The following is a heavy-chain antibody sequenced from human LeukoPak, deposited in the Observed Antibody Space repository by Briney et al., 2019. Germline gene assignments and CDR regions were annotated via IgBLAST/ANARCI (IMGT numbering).Heavy chain of an antibody. V-gene: IGHV4-59*08. Sequence: SSETLSLTCTVSGVSISSYYWSWIRQPPGKGLEWIGYIYYSGSTNYNPSLKSRVTISVDTSKNQFSLKLSSVTAADTAVYYCARHSSSWYLGPWGQGTLVTVSS. D-gene: IGHD6-13*01. CDR3: ARHSSSWYLGP. CDR1: GVSISSYY. CDR2: IYYSGST. J-gene: IGHJ5*02.